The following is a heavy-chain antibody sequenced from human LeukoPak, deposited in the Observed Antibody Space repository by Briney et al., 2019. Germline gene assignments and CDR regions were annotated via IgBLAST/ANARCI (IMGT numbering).Heavy chain of an antibody. D-gene: IGHD6-6*01. CDR1: GASVSSGDYY. CDR2: FYYSGST. J-gene: IGHJ4*02. CDR3: ASSIAARVY. V-gene: IGHV4-30-4*08. Sequence: SETLSLTCTVSGASVSSGDYYWSWIRQPPGKGLEWIEYFYYSGSTYYNPSLKSRITISVDTCKNQFSLKLTSVTAADTAVYYCASSIAARVYWGPGTLVTVSS.